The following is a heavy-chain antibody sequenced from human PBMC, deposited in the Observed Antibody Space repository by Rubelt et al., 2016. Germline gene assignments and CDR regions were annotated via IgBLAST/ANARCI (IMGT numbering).Heavy chain of an antibody. D-gene: IGHD2-21*02. CDR2: IHQSGST. CDR3: ALTTIIPGMDV. Sequence: QVQLQESGPGLVKPSGTLSLTCGVSGGSISSNNWWGWVRQPPGKGLEWIGEIHQSGSTNYNPSLKSRVTISVDTSKNQFSLKLSSVTAADTAVYYCALTTIIPGMDVWGQGTTVTVSS. J-gene: IGHJ6*02. CDR1: GGSISSNNW. V-gene: IGHV4-4*02.